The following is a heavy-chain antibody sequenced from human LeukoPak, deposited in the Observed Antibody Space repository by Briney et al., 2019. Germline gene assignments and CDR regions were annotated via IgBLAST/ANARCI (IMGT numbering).Heavy chain of an antibody. CDR2: IIPIFGTA. CDR3: ARAVDRNYYYYYYMDV. CDR1: GGTFSSYA. D-gene: IGHD5-12*01. J-gene: IGHJ6*03. Sequence: SVKVSCKASGGTFSSYAISWVRQAPGQGLEWMGGIIPIFGTANYAQKFQGRVTITADESTSTAYMELSSLRSEDTAAYYCARAVDRNYYYYYYMDVWGKGTTVTISS. V-gene: IGHV1-69*13.